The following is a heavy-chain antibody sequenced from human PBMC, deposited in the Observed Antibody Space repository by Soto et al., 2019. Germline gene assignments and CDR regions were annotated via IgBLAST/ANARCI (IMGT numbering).Heavy chain of an antibody. CDR1: GFTFSSYA. CDR2: ISGSGGST. J-gene: IGHJ5*02. CDR3: AKDGRSHYGPAWFDP. Sequence: PGGSLRLSCAASGFTFSSYAMSWVRQAPGKGLEWVSAISGSGGSTYYADSVKGRFTISRDNSKNTLYLQMNSLRAEDTAVYYCAKDGRSHYGPAWFDPWGQGTLVTVSS. D-gene: IGHD4-17*01. V-gene: IGHV3-23*01.